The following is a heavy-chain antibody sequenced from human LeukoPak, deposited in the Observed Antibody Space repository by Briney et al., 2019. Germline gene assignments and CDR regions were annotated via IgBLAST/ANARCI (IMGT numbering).Heavy chain of an antibody. J-gene: IGHJ4*02. D-gene: IGHD6-13*01. Sequence: AASVKVSCKASGGTFSSYAISWVRQAPGQGLEWMGRIIPIFGTANYAQKFQGRVTITTDESTSTAYMELSSLRSEDTAVYYCTSRELVPKAKYYFDYWGQGTLVTVSS. CDR3: TSRELVPKAKYYFDY. CDR2: IIPIFGTA. CDR1: GGTFSSYA. V-gene: IGHV1-69*05.